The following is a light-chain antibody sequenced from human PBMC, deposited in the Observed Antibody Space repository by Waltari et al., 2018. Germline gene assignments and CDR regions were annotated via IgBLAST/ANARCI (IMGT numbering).Light chain of an antibody. CDR2: DIN. CDR1: SSAVGANNF. CDR3: CSCVGRNIYWV. J-gene: IGLJ3*02. V-gene: IGLV2-11*01. Sequence: QSALTQPRSVSGSPGQSVTISCTGTSSAVGANNFVSWYQHPPDKAPKLIIYDINKRPSGVPDRFAGSKSGNTASLTISGLQAEDEADYYCCSCVGRNIYWVFGGGTKLTVL.